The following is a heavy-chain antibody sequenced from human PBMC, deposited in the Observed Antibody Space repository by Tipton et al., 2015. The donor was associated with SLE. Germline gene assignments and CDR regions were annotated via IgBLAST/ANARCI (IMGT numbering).Heavy chain of an antibody. J-gene: IGHJ3*02. D-gene: IGHD3-10*01. CDR2: FYYGKST. Sequence: TLSLTCTVSGGSISSSSFYWGWIRQPPGKGLEWIGSFYYGKSTFYNPSLKSRVTISVDTSKNQFSLKLSSVTAADTAVYYCAGDSGEIAFDIWGQGTMVTVSS. CDR3: AGDSGEIAFDI. CDR1: GGSISSSSFY. V-gene: IGHV4-39*07.